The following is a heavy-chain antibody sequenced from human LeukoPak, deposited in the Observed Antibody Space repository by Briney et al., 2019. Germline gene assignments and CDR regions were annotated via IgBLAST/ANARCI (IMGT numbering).Heavy chain of an antibody. V-gene: IGHV1-18*01. Sequence: GASMKVSCKASGYTFTSYGISWVRQAPGQGLEWMGWISAYNGNTNYAQKLQGRVTMTTDTSTSTAYMELRSLRSDDTAVYYCARVVSSSWFSDAFDIWGQGTMVTVSS. CDR3: ARVVSSSWFSDAFDI. J-gene: IGHJ3*02. CDR2: ISAYNGNT. D-gene: IGHD6-13*01. CDR1: GYTFTSYG.